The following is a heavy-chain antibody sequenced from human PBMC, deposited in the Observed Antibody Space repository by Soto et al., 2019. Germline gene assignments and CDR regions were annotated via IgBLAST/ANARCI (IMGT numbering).Heavy chain of an antibody. J-gene: IGHJ5*02. CDR2: IYYSGST. Sequence: PSETLSLTCTVSGGSISGYYCSWIRQPPGKGLEWIGHIYYSGSTNYNPSLKSRVTISVDTSKNQFSLKLSSVTAADTAVYYCARSQYRSSWYLGSWGQGTLVTVSS. D-gene: IGHD6-13*01. CDR1: GGSISGYY. CDR3: ARSQYRSSWYLGS. V-gene: IGHV4-59*01.